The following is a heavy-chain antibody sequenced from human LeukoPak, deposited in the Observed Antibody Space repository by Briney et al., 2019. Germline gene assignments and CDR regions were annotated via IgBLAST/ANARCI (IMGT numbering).Heavy chain of an antibody. CDR1: GYDFTSSH. CDR3: ARMGRTAMAPDF. CDR2: INPSSGGT. Sequence: ASVKVSCKASGYDFTSSHMHWVRLAPGQGFEWMGIINPSSGGTTYAQKFRPRVTMTSDTSANSFFMELSSLTSDDTAMYYCARMGRTAMAPDFWGQGTLVTVSS. D-gene: IGHD5-18*01. J-gene: IGHJ4*02. V-gene: IGHV1-46*01.